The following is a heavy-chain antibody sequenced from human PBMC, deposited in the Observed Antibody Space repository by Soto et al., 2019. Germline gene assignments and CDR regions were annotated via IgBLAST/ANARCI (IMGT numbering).Heavy chain of an antibody. J-gene: IGHJ4*02. V-gene: IGHV3-30-3*01. CDR1: GFTFSSYA. CDR2: ISYDGINK. Sequence: AGGSLRLSCAASGFTFSSYAMHWVRQAPGKGLEWVAVISYDGINKYYADSVKGRFTISRDNSKNTLYLQMNSLRAEDTDVYYCNGSGSPTYYWGKGTLVSVYS. CDR3: NGSGSPTYY. D-gene: IGHD3-10*01.